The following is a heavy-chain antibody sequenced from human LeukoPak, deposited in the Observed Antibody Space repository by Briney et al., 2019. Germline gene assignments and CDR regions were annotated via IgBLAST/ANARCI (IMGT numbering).Heavy chain of an antibody. Sequence: SETLSLTCTVSDGSISSYYWSWIRQPPGKGLEWIGYIYYSGSTNYNPSLKSRVTISVDTSKNQFSLKLSSVTAADTAVYYCARTGYYYYYMDVWGKGTTVTVSS. CDR1: DGSISSYY. J-gene: IGHJ6*03. CDR3: ARTGYYYYYMDV. V-gene: IGHV4-59*01. CDR2: IYYSGST.